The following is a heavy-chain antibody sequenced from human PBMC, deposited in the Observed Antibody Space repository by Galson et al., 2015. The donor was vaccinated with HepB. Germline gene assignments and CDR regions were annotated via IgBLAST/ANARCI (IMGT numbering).Heavy chain of an antibody. CDR1: GFTFSSYG. J-gene: IGHJ4*02. D-gene: IGHD5-24*01. CDR2: ISYDGSNK. CDR3: AKDQARHTRWLPKSNYFDY. Sequence: SLRLSCAASGFTFSSYGMHWVRQAPGKGLEWVAVISYDGSNKYYADSVKGRFTISRDNSKNTLYLQMNSLRAEDTAVYYCAKDQARHTRWLPKSNYFDYWGQGTLVTVSS. V-gene: IGHV3-30*18.